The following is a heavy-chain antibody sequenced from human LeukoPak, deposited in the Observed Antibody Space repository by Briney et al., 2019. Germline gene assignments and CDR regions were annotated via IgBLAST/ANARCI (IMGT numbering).Heavy chain of an antibody. V-gene: IGHV3-11*03. Sequence: GGSLRLSCAPSGFTFSNNAMSWIRQAPGKGLEWVSYISSSGSHTNYADSVTGRFTISRNNAKKSLHLQMNSLRAEDTAVYYCARHPDGSLSLDYWGQGTLVTVSS. CDR2: ISSSGSHT. CDR1: GFTFSNNA. J-gene: IGHJ4*02. CDR3: ARHPDGSLSLDY. D-gene: IGHD1-26*01.